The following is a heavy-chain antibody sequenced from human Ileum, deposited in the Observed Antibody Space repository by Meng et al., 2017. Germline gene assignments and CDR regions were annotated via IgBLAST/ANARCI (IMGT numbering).Heavy chain of an antibody. CDR1: GGSFNDYY. D-gene: IGHD1-26*01. CDR2: IHHSGRT. CDR3: VRGPARETHDFDY. V-gene: IGHV4-34*01. J-gene: IGHJ4*02. Sequence: HVQLNPWGARLLQPSGTLSLSCAVFGGSFNDYYWSWVRQSPGKGLEWIGQIHHSGRTNYKSSLERRVTISVDTSKSQFSLKLTSVTAADTAMYYCVRGPARETHDFDYWGQGALSPSPQ.